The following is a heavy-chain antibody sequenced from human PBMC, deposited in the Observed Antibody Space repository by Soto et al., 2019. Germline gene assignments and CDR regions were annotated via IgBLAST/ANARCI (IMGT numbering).Heavy chain of an antibody. Sequence: ASVKVSCKASGGTFSSYAISWVRQAPGQGLEWMGGIIPIFGTTNYAQKFQGRVTITADESTSTAYMELSRLRSDDTAVYYCARDVSIAAAGGYYYYGMDVWGQGTTVTVSS. CDR1: GGTFSSYA. D-gene: IGHD6-13*01. J-gene: IGHJ6*02. CDR3: ARDVSIAAAGGYYYYGMDV. V-gene: IGHV1-69*13. CDR2: IIPIFGTT.